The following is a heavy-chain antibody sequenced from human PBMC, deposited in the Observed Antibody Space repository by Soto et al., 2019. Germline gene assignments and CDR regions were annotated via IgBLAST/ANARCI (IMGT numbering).Heavy chain of an antibody. V-gene: IGHV5-51*01. J-gene: IGHJ4*02. CDR1: GYSFANYC. CDR3: AKPGYSGYGAFSD. CDR2: IFPGDSHT. D-gene: IGHD5-12*01. Sequence: EVQLVQSGAEVKKPGESLKISCKGSGYSFANYCIGWVRQMPGKGLEWMALIFPGDSHTRYSPSLQGQVTISVDKSIRTSTLQWGGLKASDTARYSCAKPGYSGYGAFSDWGQGTLVTVSS.